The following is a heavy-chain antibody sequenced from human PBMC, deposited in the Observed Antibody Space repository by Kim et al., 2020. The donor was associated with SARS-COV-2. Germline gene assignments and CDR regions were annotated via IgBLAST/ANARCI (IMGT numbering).Heavy chain of an antibody. CDR3: ARDYGDYPKGGMDV. V-gene: IGHV4-31*02. D-gene: IGHD4-17*01. Sequence: NPSLKSRVTISVDTSKNQFSLKLSSVTAADTAVYYCARDYGDYPKGGMDVWGQGTTVTVSS. J-gene: IGHJ6*02.